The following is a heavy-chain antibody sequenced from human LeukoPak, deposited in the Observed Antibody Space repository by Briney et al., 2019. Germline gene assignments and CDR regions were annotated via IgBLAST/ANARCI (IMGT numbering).Heavy chain of an antibody. V-gene: IGHV3-66*01. D-gene: IGHD3-10*01. Sequence: GRSLRLSCAASGFTFSSYAMHWVRQAPGRGLEWVSVIYSGGSTYHADSVKGRFTISRDNSKNTLYLQMNSLRAEDTAVYYCARDLGYYGSGSLPGYWGQGTLVTVSS. J-gene: IGHJ4*02. CDR2: IYSGGST. CDR3: ARDLGYYGSGSLPGY. CDR1: GFTFSSYA.